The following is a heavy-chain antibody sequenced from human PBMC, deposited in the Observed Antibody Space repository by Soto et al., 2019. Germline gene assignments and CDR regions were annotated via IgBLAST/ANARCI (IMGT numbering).Heavy chain of an antibody. CDR1: GFTFSSYA. V-gene: IGHV3-30-3*01. D-gene: IGHD2-8*02. J-gene: IGHJ4*02. CDR3: ARDLDRAIPGAGGFWDY. Sequence: GGSLRLSCAASGFTFSSYAMHWVRQAPGKGLEWVAVISYDGSNKYYADSVKGRFTISRDNSKNTLYLQMNSLRAEDTAVYYCARDLDRAIPGAGGFWDYWGQGTLVTVSS. CDR2: ISYDGSNK.